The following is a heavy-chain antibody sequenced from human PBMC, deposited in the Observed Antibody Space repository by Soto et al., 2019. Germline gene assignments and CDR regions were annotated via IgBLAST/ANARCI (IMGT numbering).Heavy chain of an antibody. CDR3: ASSITHGSSTFYFYY. Sequence: GGSLRLSCAASGFTFSSYAMSWVRQAPGKGLEWVSAISGSGGSTYYADSVKGRFTISRDNSKNTLYLQMNSLRAEDTAVYYCASSITHGSSTFYFYYWGQGTRGTVSS. J-gene: IGHJ4*02. D-gene: IGHD6-6*01. V-gene: IGHV3-23*01. CDR1: GFTFSSYA. CDR2: ISGSGGST.